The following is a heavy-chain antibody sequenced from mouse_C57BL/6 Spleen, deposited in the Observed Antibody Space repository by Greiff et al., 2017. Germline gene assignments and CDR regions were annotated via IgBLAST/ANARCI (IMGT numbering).Heavy chain of an antibody. J-gene: IGHJ1*03. D-gene: IGHD1-3*01. Sequence: EVQLQESGPGLVKPSQSLSLTCSVTGYSITSCYYWNWIRQFPVNKLEWMCYISYDGSNNYNPSLKNRIPITRDTSKNQFFLKLNSVTTEDTATYYCAREGSSHWYFDVWGTGTTVTVTS. CDR1: GYSITSCYY. CDR3: AREGSSHWYFDV. V-gene: IGHV3-6*01. CDR2: ISYDGSN.